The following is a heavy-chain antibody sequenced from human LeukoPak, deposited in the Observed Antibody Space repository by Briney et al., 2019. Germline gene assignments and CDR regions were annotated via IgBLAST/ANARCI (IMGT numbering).Heavy chain of an antibody. V-gene: IGHV3-7*05. D-gene: IGHD2-21*02. Sequence: GGSLRLSCAASGFTSSSYGMHWVRQAPGKGLERVANTKQDGSENYYVDSVKGRFTISRDNAKNSLYLQMNSLRAEDTAVYYCARINCGDDCYSGNWYFDLWGRGTLVTVSS. CDR1: GFTSSSYG. CDR3: ARINCGDDCYSGNWYFDL. CDR2: TKQDGSEN. J-gene: IGHJ2*01.